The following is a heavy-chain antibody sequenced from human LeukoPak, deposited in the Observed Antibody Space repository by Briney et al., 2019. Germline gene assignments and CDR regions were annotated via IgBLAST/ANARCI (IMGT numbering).Heavy chain of an antibody. J-gene: IGHJ4*02. V-gene: IGHV3-30*02. D-gene: IGHD5-12*01. Sequence: PGGSLRLSCAASGFTFNNYGMHWVRQAPGKGLEWVAFIRYDGSNKYYADSVKGRFTISRDNSKNTLYLQMNSLRAEDTAVYYCAREGHSGYDYRPFDYWGQGTLVTVSS. CDR1: GFTFNNYG. CDR3: AREGHSGYDYRPFDY. CDR2: IRYDGSNK.